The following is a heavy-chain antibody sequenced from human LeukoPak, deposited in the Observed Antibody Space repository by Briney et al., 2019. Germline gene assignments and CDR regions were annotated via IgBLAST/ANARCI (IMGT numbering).Heavy chain of an antibody. J-gene: IGHJ5*02. CDR1: GGSVTTYY. CDR3: ARGSGTTVTTAYFDP. CDR2: IYYSGST. V-gene: IGHV4-59*06. Sequence: SETLSLTCTVSGGSVTTYYWSWTRQLPGKGLEWIGHIYYSGSTYYNPSLKSRVTISVDTSKNQFSLKLSSMTAADTAVYYCARGSGTTVTTAYFDPWGQGTLVTVSS. D-gene: IGHD4-17*01.